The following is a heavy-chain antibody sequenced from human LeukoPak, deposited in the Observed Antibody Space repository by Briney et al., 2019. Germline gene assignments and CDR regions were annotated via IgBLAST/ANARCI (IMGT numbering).Heavy chain of an antibody. CDR3: ARPTYYDSSGYYNLGDAFDI. Sequence: PGGSLRLSCAASGFTFSSYSMNWVRQAPGKGLEWVSSISSSSSYIYYADSVKGRFTTSRENAKNSLYLQMNSLRAEDTAVYYCARPTYYDSSGYYNLGDAFDIWGQGTMVTVSS. V-gene: IGHV3-21*01. CDR2: ISSSSSYI. J-gene: IGHJ3*02. CDR1: GFTFSSYS. D-gene: IGHD3-22*01.